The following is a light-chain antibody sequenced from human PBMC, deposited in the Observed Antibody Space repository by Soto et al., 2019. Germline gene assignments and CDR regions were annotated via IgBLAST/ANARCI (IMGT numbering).Light chain of an antibody. V-gene: IGKV3-11*01. CDR3: QQRSTWPVT. CDR2: DSF. Sequence: EIVLTQSPATLSLSPGERATLSCRASQSVSSYLAWYQQKPGQAPRLLIYDSFNRATGIPARFSGSGSGTDFTLTISSLEPEDFAVYDCQQRSTWPVTFGQGTRLEIK. CDR1: QSVSSY. J-gene: IGKJ5*01.